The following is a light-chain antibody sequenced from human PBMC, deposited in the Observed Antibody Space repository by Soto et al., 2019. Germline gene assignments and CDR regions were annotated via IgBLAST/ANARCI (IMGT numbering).Light chain of an antibody. CDR3: QQYGSSPPKT. V-gene: IGKV3-20*01. J-gene: IGKJ1*01. CDR2: GAA. Sequence: DIVLTQSPGTLSLSPGERATLSCRASQSVTSGYLAWFQKKPGEPPRLLIYGAASRATGVPDRFSGSGSATDFTLTISRLEPEDFAVYYCQQYGSSPPKTFGQGTKVEIK. CDR1: QSVTSGY.